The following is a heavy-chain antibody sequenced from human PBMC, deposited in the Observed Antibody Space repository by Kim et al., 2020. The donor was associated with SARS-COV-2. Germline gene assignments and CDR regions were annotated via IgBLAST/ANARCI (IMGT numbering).Heavy chain of an antibody. CDR3: TTLATTTYYDILTGYYRLDY. CDR2: IKSKTDGGTT. J-gene: IGHJ4*02. Sequence: GGSLRLSCAASGFTFSNAWMSWVRQAPGKGLEWVGRIKSKTDGGTTDYAAPVKGRFTISRDDSKNTLYLKMNSLKTEDTAVYYCTTLATTTYYDILTGYYRLDYWGQGTLVTVSS. CDR1: GFTFSNAW. D-gene: IGHD3-9*01. V-gene: IGHV3-15*01.